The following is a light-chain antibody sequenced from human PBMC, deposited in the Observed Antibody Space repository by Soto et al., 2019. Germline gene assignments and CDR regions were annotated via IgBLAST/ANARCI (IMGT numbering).Light chain of an antibody. CDR3: SSYTSSSTYV. V-gene: IGLV2-14*01. Sequence: QSALTQPASVSGSPGRWITISCTGTSSDVGGYNYVSWYQQHPGKAPKLMIYDVSNRPSGVSNRFSGSKSGNTASLTISGLQAEDEADYYCSSYTSSSTYVFGTGTKVIVL. CDR1: SSDVGGYNY. J-gene: IGLJ1*01. CDR2: DVS.